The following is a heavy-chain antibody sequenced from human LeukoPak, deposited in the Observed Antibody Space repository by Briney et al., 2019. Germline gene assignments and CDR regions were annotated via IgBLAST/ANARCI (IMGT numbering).Heavy chain of an antibody. D-gene: IGHD1-26*01. CDR1: GFSFSYFW. Sequence: PGGSLRLSCAASGFSFSYFWMHWVRQAPGKGLVWVSRINRDGSGTSYADSVKGRFPISRDNAKNTLSLQMSSLRAEDTAVYYCTRELEYRGSPDDAFDIWGQGTMVTVSS. V-gene: IGHV3-74*01. CDR2: INRDGSGT. CDR3: TRELEYRGSPDDAFDI. J-gene: IGHJ3*02.